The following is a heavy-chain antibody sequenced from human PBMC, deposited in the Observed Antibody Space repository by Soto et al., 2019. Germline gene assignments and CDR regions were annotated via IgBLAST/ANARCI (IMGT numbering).Heavy chain of an antibody. V-gene: IGHV1-2*04. J-gene: IGHJ6*02. Sequence: GASVKVSCKASGYTFTGYYMHWVRQAPGQGLEWMGWINPNSGGTNYAQKFQGWVTMTRDTSISTAYMELSRLRSDDTAVYYCAREKSSRWPHPAFRGMDVWGQGTTVTVSS. CDR2: INPNSGGT. CDR3: AREKSSRWPHPAFRGMDV. CDR1: GYTFTGYY. D-gene: IGHD6-13*01.